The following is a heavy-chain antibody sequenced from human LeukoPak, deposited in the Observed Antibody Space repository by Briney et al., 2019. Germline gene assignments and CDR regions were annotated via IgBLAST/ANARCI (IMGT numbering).Heavy chain of an antibody. D-gene: IGHD3-10*01. Sequence: PSETLSLTCTVSGGSISYYYWSWIRQPAGMGLEWIGRIYASGSTNYNPSLKSRVTMSVDTSNNQFSLNLSSVTAADTAVYYCARTSARGAQFDYWGQGSLVTVSS. CDR1: GGSISYYY. J-gene: IGHJ4*02. CDR2: IYASGST. V-gene: IGHV4-4*07. CDR3: ARTSARGAQFDY.